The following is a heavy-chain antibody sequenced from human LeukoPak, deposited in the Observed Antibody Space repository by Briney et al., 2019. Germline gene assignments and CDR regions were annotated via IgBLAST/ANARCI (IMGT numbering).Heavy chain of an antibody. V-gene: IGHV6-1*01. CDR1: GDSVSSNSAA. CDR3: ARDFCSSSNCPNNWIDP. D-gene: IGHD2-2*01. Sequence: SQTLSLTCAISGDSVSSNSAAWNWIRQSPSRGLEWLGSTYYRSKWYNNYAISVKSRITINPDTSKNQFSLQLNSVTPEDTAVYYCARDFCSSSNCPNNWIDPWGQGTLVTVSS. J-gene: IGHJ5*02. CDR2: TYYRSKWYN.